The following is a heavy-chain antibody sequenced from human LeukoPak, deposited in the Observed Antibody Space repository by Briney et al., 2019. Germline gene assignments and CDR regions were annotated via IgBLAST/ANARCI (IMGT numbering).Heavy chain of an antibody. CDR2: ISSSSYI. CDR1: CS. CDR3: ARGGCSSTSCYLFDY. V-gene: IGHV3-21*01. J-gene: IGHJ4*02. Sequence: CSMNWVRQAPGKGLEWVSSISSSSYIYYADSVKGRFTISRDNAKNSLYLQMNSLRAEDTAVYYCARGGCSSTSCYLFDYWGQGTLVTVSS. D-gene: IGHD2-2*01.